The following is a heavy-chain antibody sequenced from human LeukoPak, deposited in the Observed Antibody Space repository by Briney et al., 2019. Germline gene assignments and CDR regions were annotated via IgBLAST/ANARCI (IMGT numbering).Heavy chain of an antibody. CDR3: ARRSPRGYSSGYGDY. D-gene: IGHD5-18*01. CDR2: IYPGDSDT. Sequence: GESLKISCKGSGYSFTSYWIGWVRQMPGKGLEWMGIIYPGDSDTRYSPSFQGQVTISADKSISTAYLQWSSLKASDTAIYYCARRSPRGYSSGYGDYWGQGTLVTVSS. J-gene: IGHJ4*02. V-gene: IGHV5-51*01. CDR1: GYSFTSYW.